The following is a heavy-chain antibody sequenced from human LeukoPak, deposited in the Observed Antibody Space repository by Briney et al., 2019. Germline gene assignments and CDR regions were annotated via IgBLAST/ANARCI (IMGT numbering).Heavy chain of an antibody. Sequence: PGGSLRLSCGASGLTVSSYGMSWVRQAPGKGLEWVSTTIGSAVNTYYADSVKGRFTISRDNSKNTVDLQMNSLRVEDTAVYYCAMRGNTWYDCWGQGTLVTVSS. D-gene: IGHD6-13*01. CDR2: TIGSAVNT. CDR3: AMRGNTWYDC. J-gene: IGHJ4*02. CDR1: GLTVSSYG. V-gene: IGHV3-23*01.